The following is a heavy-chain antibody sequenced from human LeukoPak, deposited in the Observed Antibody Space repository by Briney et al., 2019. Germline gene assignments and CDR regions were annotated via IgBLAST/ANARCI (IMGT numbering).Heavy chain of an antibody. CDR2: IYYSGST. J-gene: IGHJ6*02. CDR1: GGSISSGGYY. D-gene: IGHD2-21*01. CDR3: ARVLVPLCGDYFMDV. Sequence: SETLSLTCTVSGGSISSGGYYWSWIRQHPGKGLEWIGYIYYSGSTYYNPSLKSRVTISVDTSKNQFSLKLSSVTAADTAVYYCARVLVPLCGDYFMDVWGQGTTVTVSS. V-gene: IGHV4-31*03.